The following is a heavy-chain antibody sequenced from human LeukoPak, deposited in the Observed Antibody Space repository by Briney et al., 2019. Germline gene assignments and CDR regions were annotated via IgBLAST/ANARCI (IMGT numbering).Heavy chain of an antibody. CDR1: GGSISSYY. Sequence: SETLSLTCTVSGGSISSYYWSWIRQPPGKGLEWIGYIYYSGSTNYNPSLKSRVTISVDTSKNQFSLKLSSVTAADTAVYYCARGPHDYGDYGGAFDIWGQGTMVTVSS. V-gene: IGHV4-59*12. D-gene: IGHD4-17*01. CDR3: ARGPHDYGDYGGAFDI. CDR2: IYYSGST. J-gene: IGHJ3*02.